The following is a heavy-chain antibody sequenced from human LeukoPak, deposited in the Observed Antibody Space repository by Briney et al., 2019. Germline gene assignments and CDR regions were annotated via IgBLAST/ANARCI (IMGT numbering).Heavy chain of an antibody. D-gene: IGHD3-3*01. Sequence: PGGSLRLSCAASGFTFDDYGMSWVRQAPGKGLEWVSAISGSGGSTYYADSVKGRFTISRDNSKNTLYLQMNSLRAEDTAVYYCAKLEPRWRMAGVGSWGQGTLVTVSS. V-gene: IGHV3-23*01. CDR1: GFTFDDYG. CDR2: ISGSGGST. J-gene: IGHJ4*02. CDR3: AKLEPRWRMAGVGS.